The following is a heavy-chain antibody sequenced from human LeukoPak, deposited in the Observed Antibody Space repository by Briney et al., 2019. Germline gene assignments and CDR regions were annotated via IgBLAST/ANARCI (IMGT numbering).Heavy chain of an antibody. V-gene: IGHV4-39*07. CDR3: AGSRDGYNFDY. Sequence: PSETLSLTCTVSGGSISSSSYYWGWIRQPPGKGLEWIGSIYYSGSTYYNPSLKSRVTISVDTSKNQFSLKLSSVTAADTAVYYCAGSRDGYNFDYWGQGTLVTVSS. CDR1: GGSISSSSYY. D-gene: IGHD5-24*01. CDR2: IYYSGST. J-gene: IGHJ4*02.